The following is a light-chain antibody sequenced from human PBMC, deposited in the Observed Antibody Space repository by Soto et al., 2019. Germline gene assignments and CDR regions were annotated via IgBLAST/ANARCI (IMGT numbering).Light chain of an antibody. V-gene: IGKV1-5*01. J-gene: IGKJ1*01. CDR2: DAS. CDR3: HQYNSYSSWT. CDR1: QSISSW. Sequence: DIQMTQAPSTLSASVGDRVTITCXSSQSISSWLAWYQQKPGKAPKLLIYDASSLESGVPSRFSGSGSGTEFTLTISSLQPDDFATYYCHQYNSYSSWTFGQGTKVDIK.